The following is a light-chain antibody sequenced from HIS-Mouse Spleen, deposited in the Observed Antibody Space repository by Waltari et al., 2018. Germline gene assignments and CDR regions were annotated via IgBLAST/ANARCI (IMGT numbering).Light chain of an antibody. Sequence: EIVMTQXPAXXSVSXXERATXXCRAXQSVSSNLAWYQQKPGQAPRLLIYGASTXXTXIPARXXGSGSGTEFTLTISSMQSEDFAVYYCQQYNNWPPWTFGQGTKVEIK. CDR1: QSVSSN. J-gene: IGKJ1*01. V-gene: IGKV3-15*01. CDR3: QQYNNWPPWT. CDR2: GAS.